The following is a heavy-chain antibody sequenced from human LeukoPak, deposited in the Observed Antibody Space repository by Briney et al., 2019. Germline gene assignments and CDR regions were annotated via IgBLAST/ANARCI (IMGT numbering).Heavy chain of an antibody. V-gene: IGHV1-69*13. CDR1: GGTFSSYT. D-gene: IGHD4-11*01. CDR2: IIPIFGTA. CDR3: ASGSVTDAYCDF. Sequence: SVKVSCKASGGTFSSYTISWVRQAPGQGLEWMGGIIPIFGTANYAQKSQGRVTITADESTSTAYMELSSLRSEDTAVYYCASGSVTDAYCDFWDQGTRATVSS. J-gene: IGHJ4*02.